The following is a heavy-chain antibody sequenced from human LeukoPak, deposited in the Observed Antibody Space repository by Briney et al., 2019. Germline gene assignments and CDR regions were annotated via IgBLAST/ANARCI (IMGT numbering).Heavy chain of an antibody. D-gene: IGHD3-10*01. Sequence: GGSLRLSCAASGFTFSSYAMHWVRQAPGKGLEYVSAISSNGGSTYYANSVKDRFTISRDNSKNTLYLQMGSLRAEDMAVYYCAGLSVLLSEDYWGQGTLVTVSS. CDR1: GFTFSSYA. V-gene: IGHV3-64*01. CDR2: ISSNGGST. CDR3: AGLSVLLSEDY. J-gene: IGHJ4*02.